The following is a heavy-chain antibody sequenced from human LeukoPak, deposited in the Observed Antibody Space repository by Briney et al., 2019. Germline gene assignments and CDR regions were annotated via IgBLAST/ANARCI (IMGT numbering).Heavy chain of an antibody. Sequence: PGGSLRLSCVASGISFSSYWMAWVRQAPGKGLEWVANIKYDGTHKFYADSVKGRFTISRDNAKNSLFLEMNSLTADDTAVYFCASSHASSGNDWGQGTLVTVSS. CDR3: ASSHASSGND. D-gene: IGHD3-22*01. CDR1: GISFSSYW. CDR2: IKYDGTHK. V-gene: IGHV3-7*01. J-gene: IGHJ4*02.